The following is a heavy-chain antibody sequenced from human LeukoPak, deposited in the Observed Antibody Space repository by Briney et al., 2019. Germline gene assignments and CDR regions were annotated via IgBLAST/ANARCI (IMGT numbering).Heavy chain of an antibody. Sequence: SVTRSLTCVVYSGSCSGNDWIWMGPAPGKELEWIGEINHSGSTNSNPFLKSRVIISVDTSKTQFSLQLRSVTAADTAVYYCARALICSSTSCYPSGFDYWGQGTLVTVSS. CDR2: INHSGST. J-gene: IGHJ4*02. D-gene: IGHD2-2*01. CDR1: SGSCSGND. V-gene: IGHV4-34*01. CDR3: ARALICSSTSCYPSGFDY.